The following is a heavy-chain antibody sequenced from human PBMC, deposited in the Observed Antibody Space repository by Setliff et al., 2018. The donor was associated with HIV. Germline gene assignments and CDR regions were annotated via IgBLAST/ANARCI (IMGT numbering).Heavy chain of an antibody. D-gene: IGHD3-22*01. CDR1: GFTFGRYT. V-gene: IGHV3-21*01. CDR3: AKIQNPQGYYYDSSGYYPHPGSPDY. J-gene: IGHJ4*02. Sequence: PWGSLRLSCEASGFTFGRYTMNWVRQAPGTGLEWVSSISGSGVYIYYADSVKGRFTISRDNAKNSLYLQISSLRAEDTALYYCAKIQNPQGYYYDSSGYYPHPGSPDYWGQGTLVTVSS. CDR2: ISGSGVYI.